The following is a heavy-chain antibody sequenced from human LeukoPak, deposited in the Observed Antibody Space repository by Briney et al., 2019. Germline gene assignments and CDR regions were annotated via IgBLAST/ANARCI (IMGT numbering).Heavy chain of an antibody. V-gene: IGHV3-7*01. CDR3: ARGIKAGYYYYMDV. CDR2: IKQDGSEK. Sequence: QPGGSLRLSCAASGFTFSSYWMSWVRQAPGKGLEWVAHIKQDGSEKYYVDSVKGRFTISRDNAKNSLYLQMNSLRAEDTAVYYCARGIKAGYYYYMDVWGKGTTVTISS. J-gene: IGHJ6*03. CDR1: GFTFSSYW.